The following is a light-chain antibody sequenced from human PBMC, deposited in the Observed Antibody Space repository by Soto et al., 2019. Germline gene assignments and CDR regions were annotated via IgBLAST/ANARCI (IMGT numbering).Light chain of an antibody. CDR3: QHYNNVPPH. CDR1: QDIATS. V-gene: IGKV1-33*01. Sequence: DLQMTQSPSSLSASVGDRVTITCQASQDIATSLNWYQQKPGRAPNLLIYDASNFETGAPSRFSGSGSGTNFTFTISGLQPEDFATYYCQHYNNVPPHFGQGTRLDIK. CDR2: DAS. J-gene: IGKJ5*01.